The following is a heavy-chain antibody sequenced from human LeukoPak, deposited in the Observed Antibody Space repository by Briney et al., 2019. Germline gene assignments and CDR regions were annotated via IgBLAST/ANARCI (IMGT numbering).Heavy chain of an antibody. CDR1: GFTFSRYQ. CDR2: ISSNGSTI. Sequence: PGGSLRLSCAASGFTFSRYQMNWVRQAPGRGLEWVPYISSNGSTIYYADSVTGRFTISRDNAKNSLYLQMDSLRAEDTAAYYCAMRGDYWGQGTLVTVSS. CDR3: AMRGDY. J-gene: IGHJ4*02. V-gene: IGHV3-48*03.